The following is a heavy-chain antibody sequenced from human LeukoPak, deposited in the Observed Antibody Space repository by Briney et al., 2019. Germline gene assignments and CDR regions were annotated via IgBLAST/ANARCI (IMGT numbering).Heavy chain of an antibody. CDR3: ARNGRDQWLASDY. CDR2: IYSGGST. D-gene: IGHD6-19*01. CDR1: GFTVSSNY. V-gene: IGHV3-53*01. Sequence: GGSLRLSCAASGFTVSSNYMSWVRQVPGKGLEWVSVIYSGGSTYYADSVKGRFTISRDNSKNTLYLQMNSLRAEDTAVYYCARNGRDQWLASDYWGQGTLVTVSS. J-gene: IGHJ4*02.